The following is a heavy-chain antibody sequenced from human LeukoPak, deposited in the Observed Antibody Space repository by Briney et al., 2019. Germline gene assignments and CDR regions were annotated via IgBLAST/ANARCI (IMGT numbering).Heavy chain of an antibody. CDR3: AKGSVAVALFDY. Sequence: GGSLRLSCAASGVTFDNYAMTWVRQAPGKGLECISLISGSDTSTYYADSVKGRFTISRDNSKNTLYLQMNSLRAEDTAVYYCAKGSVAVALFDYWGQGTLVTVSS. J-gene: IGHJ4*02. CDR2: ISGSDTST. V-gene: IGHV3-23*01. CDR1: GVTFDNYA. D-gene: IGHD6-19*01.